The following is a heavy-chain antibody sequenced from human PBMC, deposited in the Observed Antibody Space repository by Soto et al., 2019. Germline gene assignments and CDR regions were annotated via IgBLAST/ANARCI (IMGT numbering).Heavy chain of an antibody. D-gene: IGHD3-22*01. Sequence: GASVKVSCKASGYTFTSYCMHWVRQAPGQGLQWMGIINPTGGSTTYAEKFQGRVTMTRDTSTSTVYMELSSLRSEDTAVYYCARSQEVVMPTGHYFYHHGMDVWG. V-gene: IGHV1-46*01. J-gene: IGHJ6*02. CDR3: ARSQEVVMPTGHYFYHHGMDV. CDR2: INPTGGST. CDR1: GYTFTSYC.